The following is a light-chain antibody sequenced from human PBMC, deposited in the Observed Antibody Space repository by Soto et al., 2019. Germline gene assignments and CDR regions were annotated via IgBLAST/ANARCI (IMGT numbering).Light chain of an antibody. J-gene: IGKJ1*01. CDR1: QSVSSY. Sequence: EIVLTQSPATLSLSPGDRATLSCRASQSVSSYLAWYQQKPGQAPRLLIYDASNRATGIPARFSGSGSGTDFTLTISSLEPEDFALYYCQQYNDWPLTFGQGTKVDIK. CDR2: DAS. V-gene: IGKV3-11*01. CDR3: QQYNDWPLT.